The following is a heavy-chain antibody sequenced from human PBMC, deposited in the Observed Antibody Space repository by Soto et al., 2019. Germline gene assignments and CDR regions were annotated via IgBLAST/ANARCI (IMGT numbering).Heavy chain of an antibody. J-gene: IGHJ4*02. CDR2: ISTTSPV. Sequence: QVQLVESGGGLVKPGGSLRLSCAASGFTFSDYYMSWIRQAPGKGLEWVSYISTTSPVYYADSVKGRFTISRDNAKNSLYLQMNSLRAEDTAVYYCARPRREYSGYEAVDYWGQGTLVTVSS. V-gene: IGHV3-11*01. D-gene: IGHD5-12*01. CDR1: GFTFSDYY. CDR3: ARPRREYSGYEAVDY.